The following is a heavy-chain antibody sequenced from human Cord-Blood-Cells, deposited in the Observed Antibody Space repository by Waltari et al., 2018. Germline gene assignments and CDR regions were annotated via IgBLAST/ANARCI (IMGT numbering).Heavy chain of an antibody. V-gene: IGHV1-46*01. CDR2: INPSGGST. J-gene: IGHJ6*03. CDR3: ARDPTYCSSTSCYTYYYYYMDV. D-gene: IGHD2-2*02. Sequence: QVQLVQSGAEVKKPGASVKVSCTASGYTFTSYYMHWVRPAPGQGTEWMGIINPSGGSTSYAQKFQGRVTMTRDTSTSTVYMELSSLRSEDTAVYYCARDPTYCSSTSCYTYYYYYMDVWGKGTTVTVSS. CDR1: GYTFTSYY.